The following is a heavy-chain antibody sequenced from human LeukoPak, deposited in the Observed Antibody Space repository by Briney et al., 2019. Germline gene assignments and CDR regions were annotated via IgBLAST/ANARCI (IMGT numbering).Heavy chain of an antibody. V-gene: IGHV4-59*01. CDR3: ARDRGVRGVSFFDY. Sequence: SETLSLTCTVSGGSIGSYYWSWIRQPPGKGLEWIGYIYYSGSTNYNPSLKSRVTISVDTSKNQFSLKLSSVTAADTAVYYCARDRGVRGVSFFDYWGQGTLVTVSS. CDR1: GGSIGSYY. D-gene: IGHD3-10*01. J-gene: IGHJ4*02. CDR2: IYYSGST.